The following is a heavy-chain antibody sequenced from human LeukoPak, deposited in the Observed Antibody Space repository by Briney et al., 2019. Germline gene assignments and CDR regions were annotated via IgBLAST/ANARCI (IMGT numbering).Heavy chain of an antibody. D-gene: IGHD3-16*01. CDR3: AKVKGEVIGAFDI. Sequence: GGSLRLSCAASGFTFSNYGMHWVRQAPGKGLEWVAVISYDGSKKYHADSVQGRFTISRDNSKNTLYLQMNSLRAEDTAVYYCAKVKGEVIGAFDIWGQGTMVTVSS. CDR2: ISYDGSKK. CDR1: GFTFSNYG. J-gene: IGHJ3*02. V-gene: IGHV3-30-3*01.